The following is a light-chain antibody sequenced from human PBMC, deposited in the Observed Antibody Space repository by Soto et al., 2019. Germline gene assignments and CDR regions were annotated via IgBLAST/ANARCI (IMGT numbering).Light chain of an antibody. CDR2: DAS. Sequence: EIVLTQSPPTVALSPRERGILSCRASQSVSSYLAWYQQKPGQAPRLLIYDASNRATGIPARFSGSGSGTDFTLTISRLEPEDFAVYYCQQYGSSPITFGQGRRLEI. V-gene: IGKV3-20*01. CDR3: QQYGSSPIT. J-gene: IGKJ5*01. CDR1: QSVSSY.